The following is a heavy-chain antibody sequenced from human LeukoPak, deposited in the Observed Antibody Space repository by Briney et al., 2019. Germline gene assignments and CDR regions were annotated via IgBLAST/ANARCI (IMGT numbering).Heavy chain of an antibody. Sequence: GGSLRLSCAASGFTFSSYWMHWVRQAPGKGLVWVSRINTDGSSTSYADSVKGRFTISRDNAKNTLYLQMNSLRAEDTAVYYCARGRYSSSWLNFDYWGQGTLVTVSS. CDR1: GFTFSSYW. D-gene: IGHD6-13*01. CDR2: INTDGSST. J-gene: IGHJ4*02. CDR3: ARGRYSSSWLNFDY. V-gene: IGHV3-74*01.